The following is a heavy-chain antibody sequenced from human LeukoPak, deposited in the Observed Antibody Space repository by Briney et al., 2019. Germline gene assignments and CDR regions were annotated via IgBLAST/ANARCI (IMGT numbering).Heavy chain of an antibody. Sequence: GGSLRLSCAASGFTFTTYAVSWVRDAPGKGLEWGSAISGSGGSTYYADSVKGRFTISRDNSKNTLYLQMSSLRAEDTAVYYCAKGGYRYEGNLDYWGQGTLVTVSS. J-gene: IGHJ4*02. CDR3: AKGGYRYEGNLDY. V-gene: IGHV3-23*01. D-gene: IGHD3-16*02. CDR2: ISGSGGST. CDR1: GFTFTTYA.